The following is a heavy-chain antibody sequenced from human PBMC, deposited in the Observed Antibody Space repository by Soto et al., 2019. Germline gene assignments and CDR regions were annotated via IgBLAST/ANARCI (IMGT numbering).Heavy chain of an antibody. D-gene: IGHD6-13*01. CDR3: ARAFGYSSSWFAFDI. Sequence: QVQLQESGPGLVKPSETLSLTCTVSGGSISSYYWSWIRQPPGKGLEWIGYIYYSGSTNYNPSLKSRVTISVATSKNQFSLKLSSVTAADTAVYYCARAFGYSSSWFAFDIWGQGTMVTVSS. J-gene: IGHJ3*02. CDR2: IYYSGST. CDR1: GGSISSYY. V-gene: IGHV4-59*01.